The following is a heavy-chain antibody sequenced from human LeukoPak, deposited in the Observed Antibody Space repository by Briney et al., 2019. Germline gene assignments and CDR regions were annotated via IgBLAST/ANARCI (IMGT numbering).Heavy chain of an antibody. Sequence: SVKVSCKASGGTFSSYAINWVRQAPGQGLEWMGGIIAIFARANYAQTFQGRVTITADESTSTAYMELSSLRSADTAVYYCARDYVDYLFDYWGQGTLVTVSS. CDR2: IIAIFARA. D-gene: IGHD4-17*01. J-gene: IGHJ4*02. V-gene: IGHV1-69*13. CDR3: ARDYVDYLFDY. CDR1: GGTFSSYA.